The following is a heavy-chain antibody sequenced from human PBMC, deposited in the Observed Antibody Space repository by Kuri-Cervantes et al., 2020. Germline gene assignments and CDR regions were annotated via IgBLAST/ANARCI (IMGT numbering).Heavy chain of an antibody. J-gene: IGHJ3*02. CDR3: ARVLRSALGAFDI. CDR2: IYTSGST. Sequence: SETLSLTCTVSGGSISSYYWSWIRQPAGKGLEWIGRIYTSGSTHYNPSLKSRVTMSVDTSKNQFTLKLSSVTAADTAVYYCARVLRSALGAFDIWGQGTMVTDSS. CDR1: GGSISSYY. V-gene: IGHV4-4*07. D-gene: IGHD5-24*01.